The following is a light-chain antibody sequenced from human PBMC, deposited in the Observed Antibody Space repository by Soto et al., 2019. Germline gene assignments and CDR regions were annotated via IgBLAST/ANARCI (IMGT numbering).Light chain of an antibody. CDR1: QSVSSSY. Sequence: EIVLTQSPGTLSLSPGERATLSCRASQSVSSSYLAWYQQKPGQAPRLLIYGASSRATGIPDRFSGSGSGTDFTLTISRLEPEDFAVYYCQQYGSSLGNTFGQGTKLEIK. J-gene: IGKJ2*01. CDR3: QQYGSSLGNT. CDR2: GAS. V-gene: IGKV3-20*01.